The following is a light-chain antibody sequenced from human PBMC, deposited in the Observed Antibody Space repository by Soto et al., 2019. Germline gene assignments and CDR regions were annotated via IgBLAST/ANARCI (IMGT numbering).Light chain of an antibody. V-gene: IGKV1-13*02. Sequence: AIQLTQSPSSLSASVGDRVTITCRASQGISSYLAWYQQKPGKAPKLLIFDASNLERGVPSRFSGGGSGTEFTLTISSLQPDDFATYYCQQYNSYSPWTFGQGTKVDI. CDR2: DAS. CDR1: QGISSY. CDR3: QQYNSYSPWT. J-gene: IGKJ1*01.